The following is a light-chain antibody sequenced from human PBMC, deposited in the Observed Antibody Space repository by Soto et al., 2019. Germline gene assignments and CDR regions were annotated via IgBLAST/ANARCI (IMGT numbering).Light chain of an antibody. J-gene: IGKJ2*01. CDR2: GAS. V-gene: IGKV3-20*01. Sequence: EIVLTQSPGTLSLSPGERATLSCRASQSVSSTYLAWYQQKPGQAPRLLIYGASSRATGIPDRFSGSGTGTDYKITISRLEPEEYDVYYGQQYGSAPPYTVGQGTKLEIK. CDR3: QQYGSAPPYT. CDR1: QSVSSTY.